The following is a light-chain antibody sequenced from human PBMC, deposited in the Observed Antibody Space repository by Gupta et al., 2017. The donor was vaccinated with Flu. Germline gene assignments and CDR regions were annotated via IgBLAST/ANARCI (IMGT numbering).Light chain of an antibody. CDR3: QQSYTTPPWT. Sequence: DIQMTQSPSSLSASVGDRVTITCRASQSISTYLNWYQQKPGKAPGLLIFAASSLQSGVPSRFSGSGSGTDFTLTITSLQPDDFATYYCQQSYTTPPWTFGQGTKVEIK. V-gene: IGKV1-39*01. CDR1: QSISTY. CDR2: AAS. J-gene: IGKJ1*01.